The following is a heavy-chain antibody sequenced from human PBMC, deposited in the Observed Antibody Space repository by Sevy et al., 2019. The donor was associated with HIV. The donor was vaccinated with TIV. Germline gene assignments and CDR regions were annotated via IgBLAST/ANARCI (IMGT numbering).Heavy chain of an antibody. V-gene: IGHV4-39*01. CDR2: IYNGGNT. Sequence: SETLSLTCFVSGGSMRSSHYWAWIRQPPGKGLEWVGSIYNGGNTYYHPSLKTRVTISVDTSKNQFSLRLNSVTAADTASYYCTRLPQGLGPSFDSWGQGALVTVSS. CDR3: TRLPQGLGPSFDS. CDR1: GGSMRSSHY. D-gene: IGHD6-19*01. J-gene: IGHJ4*02.